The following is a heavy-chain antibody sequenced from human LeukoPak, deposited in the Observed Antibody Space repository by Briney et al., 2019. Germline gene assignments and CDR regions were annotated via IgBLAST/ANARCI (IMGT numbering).Heavy chain of an antibody. D-gene: IGHD5-18*01. CDR2: IYYSGST. V-gene: IGHV4-39*07. CDR1: GGSISSSSYY. CDR3: ARVLRGYSYGGNYYYYYMDV. J-gene: IGHJ6*03. Sequence: SETLSLTCTVSGGSISSSSYYWGWIRQPPGKGLEWIGSIYYSGSTYYNPSLKSRVTISVDTSKNQFSLKLSSVTAADTAVYYCARVLRGYSYGGNYYYYYMDVWGKGTTVTVSS.